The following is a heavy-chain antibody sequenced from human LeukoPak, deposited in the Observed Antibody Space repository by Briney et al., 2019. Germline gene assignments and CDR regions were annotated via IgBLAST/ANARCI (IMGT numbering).Heavy chain of an antibody. CDR3: STCRGIAAAGRNSYTIDI. J-gene: IGHJ3*02. D-gene: IGHD6-13*01. V-gene: IGHV3-23*01. Sequence: PGGSLRPSCAASGLTLSRYAMGCVRQAPGKGLEWVSAISGSGGSTYYADSVKGRFTISRDNSKNTLYLQMNSLRAEDTAVYYCSTCRGIAAAGRNSYTIDIWGQGTMVTVSS. CDR1: GLTLSRYA. CDR2: ISGSGGST.